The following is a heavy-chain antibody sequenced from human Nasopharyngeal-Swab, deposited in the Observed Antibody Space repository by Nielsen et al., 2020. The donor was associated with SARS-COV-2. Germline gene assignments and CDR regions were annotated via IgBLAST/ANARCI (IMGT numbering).Heavy chain of an antibody. CDR2: ISSSNI. Sequence: GGSLRLSCAASGLTFSSYSMNWVRQAPGKGLEWVSSISSSNIYYADSVKGRFTISRDNAKNSLYLQMNSLRAEDTAVYYCARDLHCSGGSCYSYGMDVWGQGTTVTVSS. D-gene: IGHD2-15*01. J-gene: IGHJ6*02. CDR3: ARDLHCSGGSCYSYGMDV. V-gene: IGHV3-21*01. CDR1: GLTFSSYS.